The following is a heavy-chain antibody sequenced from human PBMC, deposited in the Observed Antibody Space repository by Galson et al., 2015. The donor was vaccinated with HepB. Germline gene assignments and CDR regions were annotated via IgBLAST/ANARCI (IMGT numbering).Heavy chain of an antibody. Sequence: SVKVSCKASGYTFTNYYMHWVRQAPGQGLEWMGIINPSGGSTSYAQKFQGRVTMTRDTSTSTVYMELSSLRSEDTAVYYCARDRETYYYHSRDYYFDYWGQGTLVTASS. CDR2: INPSGGST. CDR1: GYTFTNYY. CDR3: ARDRETYYYHSRDYYFDY. V-gene: IGHV1-46*01. J-gene: IGHJ4*02. D-gene: IGHD3-22*01.